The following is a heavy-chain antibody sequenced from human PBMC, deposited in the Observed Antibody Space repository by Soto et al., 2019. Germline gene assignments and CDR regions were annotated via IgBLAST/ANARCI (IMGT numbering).Heavy chain of an antibody. CDR1: GFTFSDHY. J-gene: IGHJ4*02. V-gene: IGHV3-11*06. Sequence: GGSLRLSCVVSGFTFSDHYMNWVRQAPGKGLQWVAYISSRSSEINYADPVKGRFTISRDNAKNSVFLHMTRLTSEDTGVYFCARGDGAVGVAIDIWGQGTLVTVSS. CDR3: ARGDGAVGVAIDI. CDR2: ISSRSSEI. D-gene: IGHD1-26*01.